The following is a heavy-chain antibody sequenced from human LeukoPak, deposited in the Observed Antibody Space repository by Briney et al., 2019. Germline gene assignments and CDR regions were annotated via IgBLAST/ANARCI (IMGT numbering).Heavy chain of an antibody. Sequence: GGSLRLSCVASGFTFGSYGMHWVRQAPGKGLEWVAXXSYDGSKKYYADSLKGRFSISRDNSKSTLDLQMNSLRPEDTALYYCAKLGYDSSGSPRLVDYWGQGTLVTVSS. J-gene: IGHJ4*02. CDR2: XSYDGSKK. CDR3: AKLGYDSSGSPRLVDY. D-gene: IGHD3-22*01. CDR1: GFTFGSYG. V-gene: IGHV3-30*18.